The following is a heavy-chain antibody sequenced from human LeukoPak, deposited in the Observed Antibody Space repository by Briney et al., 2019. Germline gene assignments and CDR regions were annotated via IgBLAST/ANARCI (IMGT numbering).Heavy chain of an antibody. CDR2: MNPNSGNT. V-gene: IGHV1-8*02. J-gene: IGHJ4*02. D-gene: IGHD2-2*01. CDR3: ARGRGPRRYCSSTSCSDWPDY. Sequence: ASVKVSCKASGGTFSSYDINWVRQATGQGLEWMGWMNPNSGNTGYAQKFQGRVTMTRNTSISTAYMELSSLRSEDTAVYYCARGRGPRRYCSSTSCSDWPDYWGQGTQVTVSS. CDR1: GGTFSSYD.